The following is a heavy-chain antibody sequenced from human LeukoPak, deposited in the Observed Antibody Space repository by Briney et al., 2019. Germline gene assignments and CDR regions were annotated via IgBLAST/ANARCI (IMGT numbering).Heavy chain of an antibody. V-gene: IGHV3-7*01. Sequence: GGSLRLSCAASGFTFSSYWMSWVRQAPGKGLEWVANIKQDGSEKYYVDSVKGRFTISRDNAKNSLYLQMNSLRAEDTVVYYCARTAGVGARSFDYWGQGTLVTVSS. CDR2: IKQDGSEK. CDR1: GFTFSSYW. D-gene: IGHD1-26*01. J-gene: IGHJ4*02. CDR3: ARTAGVGARSFDY.